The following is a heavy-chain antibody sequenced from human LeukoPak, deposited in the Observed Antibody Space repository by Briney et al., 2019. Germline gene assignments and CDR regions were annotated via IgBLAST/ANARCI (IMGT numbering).Heavy chain of an antibody. J-gene: IGHJ4*02. Sequence: GGSLRLSCAASGFTFSDYPMSWIRQAPGKGLEWVSYITGSTYTNYADSVKGRFTISRDNAKKSLYLQMNSLRAEDTAVYYCVRGGGVAYYYFDYWGQGTLVTVSS. CDR2: ITGSTYT. D-gene: IGHD1-26*01. CDR1: GFTFSDYP. V-gene: IGHV3-11*05. CDR3: VRGGGVAYYYFDY.